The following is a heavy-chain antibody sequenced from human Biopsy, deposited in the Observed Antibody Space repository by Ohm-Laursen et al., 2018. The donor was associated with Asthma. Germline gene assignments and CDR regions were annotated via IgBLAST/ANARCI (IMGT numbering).Heavy chain of an antibody. CDR3: ARGYSGPDRIVYYYSGLEV. CDR1: GDSFSNYA. V-gene: IGHV1-69*13. CDR2: LIPVLGTP. D-gene: IGHD5-12*01. Sequence: SVKASCKASGDSFSNYAISWVRQAPGQGLEWMGGLIPVLGTPDHAQMFEGRVTITADESTSTAYMELSSLSSEDTAVYYCARGYSGPDRIVYYYSGLEVWGQGTTVTVSS. J-gene: IGHJ6*02.